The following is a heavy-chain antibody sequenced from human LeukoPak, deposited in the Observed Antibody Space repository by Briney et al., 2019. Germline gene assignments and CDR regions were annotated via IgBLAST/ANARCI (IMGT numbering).Heavy chain of an antibody. V-gene: IGHV4-31*03. CDR3: ARDNRGYSYGYYDY. J-gene: IGHJ4*02. CDR1: GGSISSGGYS. D-gene: IGHD5-18*01. CDR2: IYYSGST. Sequence: SETLSLTCTVSGGSISSGGYSWSWIRQHAGKGLEWIGYIYYSGSTYYNPSLKSRVTISVDTSKNQFSLKLSSVTAADTAVYYCARDNRGYSYGYYDYWGQGTLVTVSS.